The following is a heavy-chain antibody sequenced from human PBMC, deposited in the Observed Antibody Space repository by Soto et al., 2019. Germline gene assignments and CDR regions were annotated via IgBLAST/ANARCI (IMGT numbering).Heavy chain of an antibody. Sequence: ASVNVSCKSSGYTFTGYYMHWVRQAPGQGLEWMGWINPNSGGTNYAQKFQGRVTMTRDTSISTAYMELSRLRSDDTAVYYCARGAARSPDLNYYYGMDVWGQGTTVTVSS. J-gene: IGHJ6*02. CDR1: GYTFTGYY. CDR2: INPNSGGT. D-gene: IGHD6-6*01. V-gene: IGHV1-2*02. CDR3: ARGAARSPDLNYYYGMDV.